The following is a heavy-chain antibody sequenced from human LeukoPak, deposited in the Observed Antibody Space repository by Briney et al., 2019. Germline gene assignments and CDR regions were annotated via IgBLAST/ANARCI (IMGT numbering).Heavy chain of an antibody. V-gene: IGHV3-7*03. J-gene: IGHJ3*02. CDR1: GFTFSSYV. CDR2: VDQDGSEK. Sequence: GGSLRLSCAASGFTFSSYVMSWVRQAPGKGLEWVANVDQDGSEKYYVGTVKGRFTISRDNAKNSLYLQMNSLRVEDTAVYYCARGWASSRRKAFDIWGQGTMVTVSS. D-gene: IGHD3-16*01. CDR3: ARGWASSRRKAFDI.